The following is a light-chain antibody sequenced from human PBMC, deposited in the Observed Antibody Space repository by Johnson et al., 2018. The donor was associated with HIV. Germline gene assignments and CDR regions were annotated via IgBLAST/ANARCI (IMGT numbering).Light chain of an antibody. CDR1: SSNVGNNY. J-gene: IGLJ1*01. Sequence: QSVLTQPPSVSAAPGQKVTIYCSGSSSNVGNNYVSWYQLLPGTAPKLLIYDNNKRPSGIPDRFSGSNSGTSATLGITGLQTGDEADYYCGTWDNSLRGIFGTGTKVTVL. V-gene: IGLV1-51*01. CDR3: GTWDNSLRGI. CDR2: DNN.